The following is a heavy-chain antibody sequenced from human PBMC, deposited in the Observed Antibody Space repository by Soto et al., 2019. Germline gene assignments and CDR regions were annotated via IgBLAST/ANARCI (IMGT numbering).Heavy chain of an antibody. CDR2: INPNSGGT. Sequence: ASVKVSCKASGYTFTGYYMHWVRQAPGQGPEWMGWINPNSGGTNYAQKFQGRVTMTRDTSISTAYMELSRLRSDDTAVYYCARDIPTTVVTPYYYYGMDVWGQGTTVTVSS. J-gene: IGHJ6*02. CDR3: ARDIPTTVVTPYYYYGMDV. V-gene: IGHV1-2*02. CDR1: GYTFTGYY. D-gene: IGHD4-17*01.